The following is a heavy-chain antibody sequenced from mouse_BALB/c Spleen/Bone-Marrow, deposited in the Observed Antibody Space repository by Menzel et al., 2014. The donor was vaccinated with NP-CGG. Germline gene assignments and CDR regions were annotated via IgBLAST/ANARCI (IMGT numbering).Heavy chain of an antibody. V-gene: IGHV14-3*02. CDR3: ANYRYRWYFDV. J-gene: IGHJ1*01. CDR1: GFNIKDTY. D-gene: IGHD2-14*01. CDR2: IDTANGNT. Sequence: VQLQEPGAEFVQPGASVKLSCTASGFNIKDTYMHWVKQSPEQGLEWIGRIDTANGNTKYDSKFQDKATITADTSSNTAFLQLSSQTSEDTAVYCYANYRYRWYFDVWGAGTTVTVSS.